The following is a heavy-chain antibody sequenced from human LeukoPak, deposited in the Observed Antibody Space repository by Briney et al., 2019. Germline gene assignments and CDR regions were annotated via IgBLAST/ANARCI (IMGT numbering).Heavy chain of an antibody. Sequence: SQTLSLTCTVSGGSISSGDYYWSWIRQPPGKGLEWIGYIYYSGSTYYNPSLKSRVTISADTSKNQFSLKLSSVTAADTAVFYCARRKGCSGGSCYAFDIWGQGTVVTVSS. J-gene: IGHJ3*02. CDR3: ARRKGCSGGSCYAFDI. CDR1: GGSISSGDYY. D-gene: IGHD2-15*01. V-gene: IGHV4-30-4*01. CDR2: IYYSGST.